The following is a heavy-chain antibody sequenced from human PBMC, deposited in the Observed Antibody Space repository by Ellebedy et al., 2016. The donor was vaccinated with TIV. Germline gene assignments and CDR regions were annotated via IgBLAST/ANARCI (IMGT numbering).Heavy chain of an antibody. D-gene: IGHD6-13*01. J-gene: IGHJ6*02. V-gene: IGHV1-46*01. CDR2: LNPSTGGT. CDR3: ATRTRYSSSLPYYYYGMDV. Sequence: ASVKVSCKASGYTFTTYYIHWVRQAPGQGLEWVGTLNPSTGGTSYAQKFQGRVTMTEDTSTDTAYMELSSLRSEDTAVYYCATRTRYSSSLPYYYYGMDVWGQGTTVTVSS. CDR1: GYTFTTYY.